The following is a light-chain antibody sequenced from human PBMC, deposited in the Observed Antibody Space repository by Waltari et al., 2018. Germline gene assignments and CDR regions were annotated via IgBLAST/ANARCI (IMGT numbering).Light chain of an antibody. CDR1: SGDVGGYNS. V-gene: IGLV2-14*01. Sequence: QSALTQPASVSGSPGQSITISCTGTSGDVGGYNSVSWYPQHPGKVPKLMIYEVTHRPSGVSDRFSGSKSGNTASLTISGLQAEDEADYYCSSYRSSTTLKYVFGTGTKVTVL. J-gene: IGLJ1*01. CDR2: EVT. CDR3: SSYRSSTTLKYV.